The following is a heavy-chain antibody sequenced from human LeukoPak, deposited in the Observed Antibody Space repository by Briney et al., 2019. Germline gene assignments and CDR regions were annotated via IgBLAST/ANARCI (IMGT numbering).Heavy chain of an antibody. CDR3: ARLATVTTHFDY. D-gene: IGHD4-17*01. CDR1: GGSISSGGYS. CDR2: IYHSGST. Sequence: SQTLSLTCAVSGGSISSGGYSWSWIRQPPGKGLEWIGYIYHSGSTYYNPSLKSRVTISVDRSKNQFPLKLSSVTAADTAVYYCARLATVTTHFDYWGQGTLVTVSS. V-gene: IGHV4-30-2*01. J-gene: IGHJ4*02.